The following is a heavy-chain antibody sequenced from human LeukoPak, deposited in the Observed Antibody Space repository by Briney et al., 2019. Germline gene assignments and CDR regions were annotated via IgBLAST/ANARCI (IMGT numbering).Heavy chain of an antibody. J-gene: IGHJ4*02. CDR1: GFTFTSSA. D-gene: IGHD6-6*01. CDR3: AAAVNEYSSSSTRSDY. Sequence: SVKVSCKASGFTFTSSAMQWVRQARGQRLEWIGWIVVGSGNTNYAQKFQDRVTFTRDVSASTAYMELSSLRSEDTAVYYCAAAVNEYSSSSTRSDYWGQGTLVTVSS. CDR2: IVVGSGNT. V-gene: IGHV1-58*02.